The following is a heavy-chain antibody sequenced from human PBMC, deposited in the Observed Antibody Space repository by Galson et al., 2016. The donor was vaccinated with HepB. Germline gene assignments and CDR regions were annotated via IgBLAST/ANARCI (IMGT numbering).Heavy chain of an antibody. D-gene: IGHD6-13*01. CDR1: GFTFNTYA. CDR3: ARYSNSWAPFDY. J-gene: IGHJ4*02. Sequence: SLRLSCAASGFTFNTYAMSWVRQAPGKGLEWVSTLSSTGGSTYYADSVKGRFTISRDNSKNTLYLQMNSLRAEDTAVYYCARYSNSWAPFDYWGQGRLVTVSS. V-gene: IGHV3-23*01. CDR2: LSSTGGST.